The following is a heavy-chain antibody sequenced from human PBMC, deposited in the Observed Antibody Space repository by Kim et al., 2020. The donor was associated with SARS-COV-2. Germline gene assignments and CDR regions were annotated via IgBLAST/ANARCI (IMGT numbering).Heavy chain of an antibody. J-gene: IGHJ3*02. CDR1: GFTFTTSW. Sequence: GGSLRLSCVASGFTFTTSWMTWIRQAPGKGLEWVANINGDESIQNYVCSVKGRFTISRDNAKNSLFLQMNSLRAEDTAVYYCATDMGYNTFNIWGQGTMVTVS. CDR2: INGDESIQ. D-gene: IGHD1-20*01. CDR3: ATDMGYNTFNI. V-gene: IGHV3-7*03.